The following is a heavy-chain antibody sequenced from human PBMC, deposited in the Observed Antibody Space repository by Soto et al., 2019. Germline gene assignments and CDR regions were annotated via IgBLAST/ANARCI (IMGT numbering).Heavy chain of an antibody. CDR1: GFTFSSYW. CDR3: ARGTRTEGYAADDY. Sequence: EVQLVESGGGLVQPGGSLRLSCAASGFTFSSYWMHWVRQAPGKGLVWVSRINSDGSSTSYADSVKGRFTISRDNAKNTLYLQMNSLRAEDTAVYYCARGTRTEGYAADDYWGQGTLVTVSS. J-gene: IGHJ4*02. V-gene: IGHV3-74*01. CDR2: INSDGSST. D-gene: IGHD1-1*01.